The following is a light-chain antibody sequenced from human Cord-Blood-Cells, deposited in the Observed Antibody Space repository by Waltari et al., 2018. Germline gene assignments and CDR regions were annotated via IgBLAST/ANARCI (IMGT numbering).Light chain of an antibody. CDR1: QSVSSY. CDR2: DAS. Sequence: EIVLTQSPATLSLSPGERATLSCRASQSVSSYLAWYQQKPGQAPRLLIYDASNRATGLPARVRGSGSGTDFTLTISSLEPEDFAVYYCQQRSNWPPIFTFGPGTKVDIK. J-gene: IGKJ3*01. CDR3: QQRSNWPPIFT. V-gene: IGKV3-11*01.